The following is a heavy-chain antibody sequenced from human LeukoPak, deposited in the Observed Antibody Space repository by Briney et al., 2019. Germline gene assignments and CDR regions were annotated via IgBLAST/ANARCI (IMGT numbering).Heavy chain of an antibody. CDR2: IYYTGST. J-gene: IGHJ4*02. CDR3: ARDDGGNPLGPFDY. D-gene: IGHD4-23*01. CDR1: GGSISSSRIS. V-gene: IGHV4-39*07. Sequence: PSETLSLTCTVSGGSISSSRISWGWIRQPPGKGLEYIGYIYYTGSTYYNPSLKSRLTISVDTSKSQFSLKLSSVTAADTAVYYCARDDGGNPLGPFDYWGQGTLVTVSS.